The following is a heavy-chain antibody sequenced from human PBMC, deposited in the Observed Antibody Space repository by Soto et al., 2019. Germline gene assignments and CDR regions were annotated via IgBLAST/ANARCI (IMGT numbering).Heavy chain of an antibody. Sequence: GGSLRLSCAASGFTFSSYAMSWVRQAPGKGLEWVSAISGSGGSTYYADSVKGRFTISRDNSKNTLYLQMNSLRAEDTAVYYCAKDDTFSSSSSGFDPWGQGTLVTVSS. D-gene: IGHD6-13*01. CDR2: ISGSGGST. CDR3: AKDDTFSSSSSGFDP. J-gene: IGHJ5*02. CDR1: GFTFSSYA. V-gene: IGHV3-23*01.